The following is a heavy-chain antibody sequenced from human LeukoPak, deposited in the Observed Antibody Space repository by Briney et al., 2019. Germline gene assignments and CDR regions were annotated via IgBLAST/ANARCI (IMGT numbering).Heavy chain of an antibody. D-gene: IGHD3-3*01. J-gene: IGHJ5*02. Sequence: GESLKISCAASDYSFTSYWIGWVRQMPGKGLEWVALIYPVDSDTRYNPSFQGQVTISADKSINTVYLQWNSLKASDSAMYYCARHRGTIFGMVMYNWFDPWGQGTLVTVSS. CDR3: ARHRGTIFGMVMYNWFDP. V-gene: IGHV5-51*01. CDR2: IYPVDSDT. CDR1: DYSFTSYW.